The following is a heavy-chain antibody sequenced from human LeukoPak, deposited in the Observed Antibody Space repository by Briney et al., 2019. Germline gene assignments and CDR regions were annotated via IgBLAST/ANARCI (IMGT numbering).Heavy chain of an antibody. V-gene: IGHV3-23*01. CDR2: ISGSGGST. J-gene: IGHJ4*02. CDR1: GFTFSSYY. D-gene: IGHD3-3*01. Sequence: PGGSLRLSCAASGFTFSSYYMTWVRQAPGKGLEWVSAISGSGGSTYYADSVKGRFTISRDNSKNTLYLQMNSLRAEDTAVYYCAKDRILSYDFWSGYYRALDYWDQGALVTVSS. CDR3: AKDRILSYDFWSGYYRALDY.